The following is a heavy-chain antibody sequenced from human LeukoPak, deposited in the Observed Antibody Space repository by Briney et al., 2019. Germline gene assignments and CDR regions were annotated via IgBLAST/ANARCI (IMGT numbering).Heavy chain of an antibody. CDR1: GYSVTSYW. Sequence: GESLKISCEGSGYSVTSYWIGWVRQMPGKDLEWMGIIYPGDSDTRDSPSFQGEVAILADKFSTTAYLQWSSLKASDTAMYYCARRVAVAGTTYFDYWGQGTLVTVSS. CDR3: ARRVAVAGTTYFDY. CDR2: IYPGDSDT. V-gene: IGHV5-51*01. D-gene: IGHD6-19*01. J-gene: IGHJ4*02.